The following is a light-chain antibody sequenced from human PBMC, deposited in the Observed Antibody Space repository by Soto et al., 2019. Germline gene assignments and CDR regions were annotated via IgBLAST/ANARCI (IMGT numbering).Light chain of an antibody. J-gene: IGLJ1*01. V-gene: IGLV2-11*01. CDR1: SSDVGGYNY. CDR2: DVS. CDR3: CSYTGTYTSYV. Sequence: QSALTQPRSVSGSPGQSVTISCTGTSSDVGGYNYVSWYQQHPGKAPKLMIYDVSKRPSGVPDRFSGSKSGNTASLTISGLQAEDGADYYCCSYTGTYTSYVFGTGTKVTVL.